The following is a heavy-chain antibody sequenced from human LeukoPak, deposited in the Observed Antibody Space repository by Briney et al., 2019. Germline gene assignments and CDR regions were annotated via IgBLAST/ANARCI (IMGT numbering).Heavy chain of an antibody. CDR3: VRGAYSSSWLNFDY. Sequence: GGSLRLSCAASGFTFSSYWMRWVRQAPGKGLVWVSRINSDGSSTSYADSVKGRFTVSRDNSKNTLYLQMNSLRAEDTAVYYCVRGAYSSSWLNFDYWGQGTLVTVSS. CDR1: GFTFSSYW. J-gene: IGHJ4*02. D-gene: IGHD6-13*01. V-gene: IGHV3-74*01. CDR2: INSDGSST.